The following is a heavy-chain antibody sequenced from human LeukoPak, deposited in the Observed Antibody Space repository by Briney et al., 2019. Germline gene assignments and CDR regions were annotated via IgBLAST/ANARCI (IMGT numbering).Heavy chain of an antibody. J-gene: IGHJ3*02. Sequence: PSETLSLTCAVYGGSFSGYYWSWIRQPPGKGLEWIGEINHSGSTNYNPSLTSRVTISVDTSKNQFSLKLSSVTAADTAVYYCARYTYCSSTSCPRNDAFDIWGQGTMVTVSS. CDR1: GGSFSGYY. V-gene: IGHV4-34*01. D-gene: IGHD2-2*01. CDR3: ARYTYCSSTSCPRNDAFDI. CDR2: INHSGST.